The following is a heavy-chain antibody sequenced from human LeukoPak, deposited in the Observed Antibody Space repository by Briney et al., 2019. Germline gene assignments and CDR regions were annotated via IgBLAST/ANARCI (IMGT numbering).Heavy chain of an antibody. V-gene: IGHV1-2*02. CDR2: INPNSGGT. Sequence: ASVKVSCKASGYTFTGYYMHWVRQAPGQGLEWMGWINPNSGGTNFAQKFQGRVTMTRDTSISTAYMELSRLSSDDTAVYYCARFPMTTVTTWIDPWGQGTLVTVSS. CDR1: GYTFTGYY. CDR3: ARFPMTTVTTWIDP. J-gene: IGHJ5*02. D-gene: IGHD4-17*01.